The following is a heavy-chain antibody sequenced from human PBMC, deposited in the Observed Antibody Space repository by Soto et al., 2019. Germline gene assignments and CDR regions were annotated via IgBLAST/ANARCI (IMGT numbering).Heavy chain of an antibody. J-gene: IGHJ4*02. CDR3: AKDIYSGYDWTPRSTTLGY. Sequence: GGSLRLSCAASGFTFDDYAMHWVRQAPGKGLEWVSGISWNSGSIGYADSVKGRFTISRDNAKNSLYLQMNSLRAEDTALYYCAKDIYSGYDWTPRSTTLGYWGQGTLVTVSS. CDR2: ISWNSGSI. D-gene: IGHD5-12*01. V-gene: IGHV3-9*01. CDR1: GFTFDDYA.